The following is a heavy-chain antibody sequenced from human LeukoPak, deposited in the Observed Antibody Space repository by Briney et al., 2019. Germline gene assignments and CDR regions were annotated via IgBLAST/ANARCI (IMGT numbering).Heavy chain of an antibody. CDR3: AKGHSSSWYYFDY. CDR2: ISYDGSNK. Sequence: GGSLRLSCAASGFTFSSYGMHWVRQAPGKGLEWVAVISYDGSNKYYADSVKGRFTISRDNSKNTLYLQMNSLRAEDTAVYYCAKGHSSSWYYFDYWGQGTLVTVSS. J-gene: IGHJ4*02. CDR1: GFTFSSYG. D-gene: IGHD6-13*01. V-gene: IGHV3-30*18.